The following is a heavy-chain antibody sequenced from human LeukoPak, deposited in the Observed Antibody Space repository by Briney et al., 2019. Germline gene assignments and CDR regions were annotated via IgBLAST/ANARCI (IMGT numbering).Heavy chain of an antibody. V-gene: IGHV3-9*01. D-gene: IGHD5-18*01. J-gene: IGHJ4*02. Sequence: PGRSLRLSCAAPGFTFDDYAMPWVRHAPGKGLEWVSGISWNSGSIGYADSVKGRFTISRDNAKNSLYLQMNSLRAEDTALYYCAKDYSPEADGGFDYWGQGTLVTVSS. CDR3: AKDYSPEADGGFDY. CDR2: ISWNSGSI. CDR1: GFTFDDYA.